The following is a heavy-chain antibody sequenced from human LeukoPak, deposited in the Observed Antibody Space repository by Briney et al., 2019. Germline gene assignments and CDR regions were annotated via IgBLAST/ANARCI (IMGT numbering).Heavy chain of an antibody. CDR1: GFTFDDYG. D-gene: IGHD4-17*01. CDR2: INWNGGST. Sequence: GGSLRLSCAASGFTFDDYGMSWVRQAPGKGLEWVSGINWNGGSTGYADSVEGRFTISRDNSKNTLYLQMNSLRAEDTAVYYCARDREVTTTHWGQGTLVTVSS. V-gene: IGHV3-20*04. CDR3: ARDREVTTTH. J-gene: IGHJ4*02.